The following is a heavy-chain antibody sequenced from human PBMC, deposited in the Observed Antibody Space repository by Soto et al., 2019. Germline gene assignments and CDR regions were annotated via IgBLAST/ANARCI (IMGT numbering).Heavy chain of an antibody. CDR2: LHHGGST. Sequence: PSETLSLTCDVSRYSINNNNWWSGVRQPPGGGLEWIGELHHGGSTNYHPSLESRATFSVDISKNQFFLKLSSVTAADTAXXYCTKNSAYALDYWGQGTLVTVSS. V-gene: IGHV4-4*02. CDR1: RYSINNNNW. D-gene: IGHD2-8*01. J-gene: IGHJ4*02. CDR3: TKNSAYALDY.